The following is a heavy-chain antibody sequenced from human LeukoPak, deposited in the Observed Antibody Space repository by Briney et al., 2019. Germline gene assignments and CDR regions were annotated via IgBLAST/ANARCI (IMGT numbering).Heavy chain of an antibody. D-gene: IGHD1-1*01. CDR2: IYPGDSDT. CDR1: GYSFTSYW. Sequence: GESLKISCKGSGYSFTSYWIGWVRQMPGKGLEWMGIIYPGDSDTRYSPSFQGQVTISADKSISTAYLQWSSLKASDTAMYYCARRDGRYLTLAGAFDIWGQGTMVTVSS. CDR3: ARRDGRYLTLAGAFDI. V-gene: IGHV5-51*01. J-gene: IGHJ3*02.